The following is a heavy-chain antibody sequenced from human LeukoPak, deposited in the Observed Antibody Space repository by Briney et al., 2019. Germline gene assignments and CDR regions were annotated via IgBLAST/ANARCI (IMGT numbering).Heavy chain of an antibody. CDR3: ASRLRGPSYFDY. CDR1: GGSISSTSYY. CDR2: IYYSGST. D-gene: IGHD4-17*01. J-gene: IGHJ4*01. V-gene: IGHV4-39*01. Sequence: SETLSLTCTVSGGSISSTSYYWGWIRQPPGKGLEWIGSIYYSGSTYYNPSLKSRVTISVDTSKNQFSLKLSSVTAADTAVCFSASRLRGPSYFDYGGQGTLVT.